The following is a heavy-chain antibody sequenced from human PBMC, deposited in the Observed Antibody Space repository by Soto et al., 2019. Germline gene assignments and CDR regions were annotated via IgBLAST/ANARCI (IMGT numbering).Heavy chain of an antibody. V-gene: IGHV3-23*01. Sequence: EVQLLESGGDVVRPGGSLRLSCAASGFPFSSYAMGWVRQAPGTGLEWVAGVSRAGTHPFYADSGRGRFSFARDHSRDTGDLHMNALRGDDTAVYFCVKYTVTEDLGESWGQGTLVSVSS. CDR3: VKYTVTEDLGES. CDR1: GFPFSSYA. J-gene: IGHJ5*02. CDR2: VSRAGTHP. D-gene: IGHD3-16*01.